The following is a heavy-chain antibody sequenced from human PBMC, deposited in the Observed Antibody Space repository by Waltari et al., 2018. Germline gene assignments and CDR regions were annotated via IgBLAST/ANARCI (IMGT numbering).Heavy chain of an antibody. CDR2: ISSSSSTR. Sequence: EVQLVESGGGLVQPGGSLRLSCAASGFTFSSYSMNWVRQAPGKGLEWVSYISSSSSTRYYADSVKDRFTISRDNAKNSLYLQMNSLRAEDTAVYYCARGSDYIWGSYRSDFDYWGQGTLVTVSS. J-gene: IGHJ4*02. D-gene: IGHD3-16*02. CDR3: ARGSDYIWGSYRSDFDY. CDR1: GFTFSSYS. V-gene: IGHV3-48*01.